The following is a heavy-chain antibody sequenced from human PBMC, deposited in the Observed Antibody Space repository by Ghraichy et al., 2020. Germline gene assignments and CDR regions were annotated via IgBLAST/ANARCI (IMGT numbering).Heavy chain of an antibody. CDR2: IFHSGSG. D-gene: IGHD3-9*01. CDR3: VSLTTDAPKAAY. Sequence: SQTLSLTCAVSGGSISNTNWWGWVRQPPGKGLEWIGEIFHSGSGNYNPSLKSRVTISFDKSNNQFSLNLNSVTAADTALYYCVSLTTDAPKAAYWGQGALVTVSS. J-gene: IGHJ4*02. CDR1: GGSISNTNW. V-gene: IGHV4-4*02.